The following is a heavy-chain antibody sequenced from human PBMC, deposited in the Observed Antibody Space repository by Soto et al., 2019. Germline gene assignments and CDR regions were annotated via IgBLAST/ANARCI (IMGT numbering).Heavy chain of an antibody. Sequence: QVQLVESGGGLGKPGGSLRLSCAFSGFNFSDYYMTWIRQAPVKGLEWISYISTNSRYIKYADSIKGRFTISRDNAKSSLYLQMNSLRSEDTAIYYCARGLGGSYFIAYWGQGTLVTVSS. CDR2: ISTNSRYI. V-gene: IGHV3-11*06. J-gene: IGHJ1*01. D-gene: IGHD3-10*01. CDR3: ARGLGGSYFIAY. CDR1: GFNFSDYY.